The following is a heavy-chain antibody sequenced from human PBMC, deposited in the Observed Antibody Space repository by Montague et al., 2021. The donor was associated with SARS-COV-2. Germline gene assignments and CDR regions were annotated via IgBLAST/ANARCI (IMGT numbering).Heavy chain of an antibody. CDR1: GGPLRGHF. CDR2: INHAGGT. J-gene: IGHJ4*02. V-gene: IGHV4-34*01. D-gene: IGHD3-10*01. CDR3: ARGAGRGYYGSGTFDY. Sequence: SETLSLTCAVYGGPLRGHFWSWIRQSPGKGLEWIGEINHAGGTNYSPSLFSRVTILLDTSKNQFSLKMTSVTAADTALYFCARGAGRGYYGSGTFDYWGQGTLVTVSS.